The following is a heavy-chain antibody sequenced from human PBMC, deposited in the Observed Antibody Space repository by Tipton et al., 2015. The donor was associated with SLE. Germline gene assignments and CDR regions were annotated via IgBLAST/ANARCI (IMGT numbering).Heavy chain of an antibody. CDR2: INPSGGST. CDR3: ARDRRGLVAATGYYYGMDV. J-gene: IGHJ6*02. Sequence: QVQLVQSGAEVKKPGASVKVSCKASGYTFTSYYMHWVRQAPGQGLEWMGIINPSGGSTSYAQKFQGRVTMTRDTSTSTVYMELSSLRSEDTAVYYCARDRRGLVAATGYYYGMDVWGQGTTVTVSS. D-gene: IGHD2-15*01. V-gene: IGHV1-46*01. CDR1: GYTFTSYY.